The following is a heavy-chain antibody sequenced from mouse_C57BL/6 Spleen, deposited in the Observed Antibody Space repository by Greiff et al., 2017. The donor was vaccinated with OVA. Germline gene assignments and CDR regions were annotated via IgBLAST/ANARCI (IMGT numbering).Heavy chain of an antibody. CDR3: ARPPTMVTTWYFDV. Sequence: VQLQQSGAELVKPGASVKISCKASGYAFSSYWMNWVKQRPGKGLEWIGQIYPGDGDTNYNGKFKGKATLTADKSSSTAYMQLSSLTSEDSAVYFCARPPTMVTTWYFDVWGTGTTVTVSS. J-gene: IGHJ1*03. D-gene: IGHD2-9*01. CDR1: GYAFSSYW. CDR2: IYPGDGDT. V-gene: IGHV1-80*01.